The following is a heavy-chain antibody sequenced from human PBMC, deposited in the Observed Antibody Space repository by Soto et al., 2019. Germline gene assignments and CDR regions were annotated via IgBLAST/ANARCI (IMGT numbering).Heavy chain of an antibody. D-gene: IGHD3-10*01. Sequence: GGSLRLSCAASGFTFSSYAMSWVRQAPGKGLEWVSAISGSGGSTYYADSVKGRFTISRDNAKNSLYLQMNSLRAEDTAVYYCARSGVSTALDYWGQGTLVTVSS. V-gene: IGHV3-23*01. CDR2: ISGSGGST. J-gene: IGHJ4*02. CDR3: ARSGVSTALDY. CDR1: GFTFSSYA.